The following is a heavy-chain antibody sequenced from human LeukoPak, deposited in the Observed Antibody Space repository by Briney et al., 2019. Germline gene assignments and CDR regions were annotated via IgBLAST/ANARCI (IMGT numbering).Heavy chain of an antibody. CDR1: GFTLSSYS. CDR2: ISSSSSYI. V-gene: IGHV3-21*04. Sequence: GGSLRLSCAASGFTLSSYSMNWVRQAPGKGLEWVSCISSSSSYIYYADSVKGRFTISRDNAKKSLYLQMNSLRAEDTAIYYCATYRQVLLPFESWGQGTLVTVSS. J-gene: IGHJ4*02. CDR3: ATYRQVLLPFES. D-gene: IGHD2-8*02.